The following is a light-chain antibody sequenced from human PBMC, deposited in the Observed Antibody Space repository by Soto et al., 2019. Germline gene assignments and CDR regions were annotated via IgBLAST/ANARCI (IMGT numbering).Light chain of an antibody. CDR2: DNN. CDR1: SSNIGNNY. CDR3: GTWDSSLSAWV. J-gene: IGLJ3*02. Sequence: QSVLTQPPSVSAAPGQKVTISCSGSSSNIGNNYVSWYQQLPGTAPKHLIYDNNKRPSGIPDRFSGSKSGTSATLGITGLQTGDEADYYCGTWDSSLSAWVFGGGTQLTVL. V-gene: IGLV1-51*01.